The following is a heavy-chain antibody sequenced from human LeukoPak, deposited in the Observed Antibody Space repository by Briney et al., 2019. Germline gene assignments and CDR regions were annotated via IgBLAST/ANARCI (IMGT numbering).Heavy chain of an antibody. CDR2: TNAGSGHT. D-gene: IGHD1-1*01. Sequence: ASVKVSCKASGYTFSGYFVHWVRQAPGQGIEWIGRTNAGSGHTELAQKFQGRVTMTRDTFVSTAYMDVGGLTSDDTAMYECARDLSTTPNWELDHWGQGTLVPVSS. V-gene: IGHV1-2*06. CDR3: ARDLSTTPNWELDH. J-gene: IGHJ4*02. CDR1: GYTFSGYF.